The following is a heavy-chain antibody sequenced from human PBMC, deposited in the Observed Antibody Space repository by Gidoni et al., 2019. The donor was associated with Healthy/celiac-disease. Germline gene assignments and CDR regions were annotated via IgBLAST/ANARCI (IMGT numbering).Heavy chain of an antibody. D-gene: IGHD6-19*01. CDR1: GFTFSSYG. V-gene: IGHV3-30*18. CDR2: ISYDGRNK. CDR3: AKDSSGWLRYFDY. Sequence: QVQLVESGGGVVQPGRSLRLSCAASGFTFSSYGMHWVRQAPGKGLEWVAVISYDGRNKYYADSVKGRFTIARDNSKNTLYLQMNSRRAEDTAVYYWAKDSSGWLRYFDYWGQGTLGTVSS. J-gene: IGHJ4*02.